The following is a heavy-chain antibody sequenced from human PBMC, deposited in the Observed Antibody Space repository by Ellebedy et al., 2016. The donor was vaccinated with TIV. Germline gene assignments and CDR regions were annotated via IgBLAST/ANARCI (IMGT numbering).Heavy chain of an antibody. CDR3: AKAQGAAALFDAFDI. Sequence: GGSLRLSXAASGFTFDDYAMHWVRQAPGKGLEWVSGISWNSGSIGYADSVKGRFTISRDNAKNSLYLQMNSLRAEDTALYYCAKAQGAAALFDAFDIWGQGTMVTVSS. V-gene: IGHV3-9*01. D-gene: IGHD6-13*01. CDR1: GFTFDDYA. CDR2: ISWNSGSI. J-gene: IGHJ3*02.